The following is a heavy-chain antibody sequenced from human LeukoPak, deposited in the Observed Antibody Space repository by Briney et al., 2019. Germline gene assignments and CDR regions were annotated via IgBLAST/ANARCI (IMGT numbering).Heavy chain of an antibody. CDR2: IAPYEGDP. J-gene: IGHJ4*02. CDR3: ARGEYSNGYPYRLDS. Sequence: GASVKVSCKVSGYTFGAYGLSWVRQAPDQGLEWLGWIAPYEGDPQYTPKLQDRIILTADTATTTVYMELRSLRIDDTAMYYCARGEYSNGYPYRLDSWGQGTLVTVSS. V-gene: IGHV1-18*01. D-gene: IGHD3-16*01. CDR1: GYTFGAYG.